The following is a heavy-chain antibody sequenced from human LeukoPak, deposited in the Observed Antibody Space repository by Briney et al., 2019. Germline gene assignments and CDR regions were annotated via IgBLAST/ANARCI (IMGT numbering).Heavy chain of an antibody. Sequence: SETLSLTCTVSGGSISSGSYYWSWIRQPAGKGLEWIGYIYYSGSTNYNPSLKSRVTISVDTSKNQFSLKLSSVTAADTAVYYCARGMSDITMLWLDPWGQGTLVTVSS. CDR2: IYYSGST. J-gene: IGHJ5*02. CDR3: ARGMSDITMLWLDP. D-gene: IGHD3-10*02. CDR1: GGSISSGSYY. V-gene: IGHV4-61*10.